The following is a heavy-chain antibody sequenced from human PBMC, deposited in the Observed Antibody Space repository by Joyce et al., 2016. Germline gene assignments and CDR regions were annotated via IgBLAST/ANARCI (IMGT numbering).Heavy chain of an antibody. J-gene: IGHJ4*02. D-gene: IGHD1-1*01. CDR1: GISFSDSA. CDR3: SRPPIVATTGIRDY. V-gene: IGHV3-73*01. CDR2: FRSKANNYET. Sequence: EVQLVESGGGLVQPGGSLKLSCAVSGISFSDSAIHWVRQAPGKGLEWVGRFRSKANNYETAYAASLKGRFTISRADSKNTAYLQMKSLKIEDTAVYYCSRPPIVATTGIRDYWGPGTLVTVSS.